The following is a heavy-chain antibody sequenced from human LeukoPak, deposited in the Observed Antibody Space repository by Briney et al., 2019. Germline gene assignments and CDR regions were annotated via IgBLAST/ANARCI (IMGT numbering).Heavy chain of an antibody. Sequence: SETLSLTCAVYGGSFSRYYWSWIRQPPGKGLEWIGEINHSGSTNYNPSLKSRVTISVDTSKNQFSLKLSSVTAADTAVYYCAMGPYAEEAFDIWGQGTMVTVSS. CDR1: GGSFSRYY. D-gene: IGHD2-2*01. CDR2: INHSGST. V-gene: IGHV4-34*01. CDR3: AMGPYAEEAFDI. J-gene: IGHJ3*02.